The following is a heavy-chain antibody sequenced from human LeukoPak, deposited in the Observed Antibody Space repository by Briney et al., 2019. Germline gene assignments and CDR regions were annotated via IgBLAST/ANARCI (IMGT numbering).Heavy chain of an antibody. CDR2: INSDGTST. CDR1: GFTFSNHW. CDR3: ARTGTGGDLDI. D-gene: IGHD2-8*02. V-gene: IGHV3-74*01. Sequence: GGSLRLSCAASGFTFSNHWLHWVRQAPGKGLVWASRINSDGTSTIYADSVKGRFTISRDNAKSTVYLQMNSLRAEDTAVYYCARTGTGGDLDIWGQGTMVTVSS. J-gene: IGHJ3*02.